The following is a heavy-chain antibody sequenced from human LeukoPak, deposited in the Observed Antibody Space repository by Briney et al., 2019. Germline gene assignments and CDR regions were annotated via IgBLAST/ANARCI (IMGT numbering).Heavy chain of an antibody. J-gene: IGHJ3*02. V-gene: IGHV3-48*02. CDR2: ISSSSSTI. CDR3: ARDRGEIATIDAFDI. CDR1: GFTFSSYS. Sequence: PGGSLRLSCAASGFTFSSYSMNWVRQAPGKGLEWVSYISSSSSTIYYADSVKGRFTISRDNAKNSLYLQMNSLRDEDTAVYYCARDRGEIATIDAFDIWGQGTMVTVSS. D-gene: IGHD5-24*01.